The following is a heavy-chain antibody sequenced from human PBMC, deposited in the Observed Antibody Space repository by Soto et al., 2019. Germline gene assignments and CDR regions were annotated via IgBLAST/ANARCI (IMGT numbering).Heavy chain of an antibody. J-gene: IGHJ4*02. CDR2: ISTYKGNT. Sequence: QVQLVQSGPEVKKPGASVKVSCKTSGYTFTSYGISWVRQAPGQGLEWMGWISTYKGNTNYAQKFQGRVTMTTDTSRSTDYMELRSLKSDDTAVYYCATRSPAFDYWGQGTLVTVSS. V-gene: IGHV1-18*01. CDR3: ATRSPAFDY. CDR1: GYTFTSYG.